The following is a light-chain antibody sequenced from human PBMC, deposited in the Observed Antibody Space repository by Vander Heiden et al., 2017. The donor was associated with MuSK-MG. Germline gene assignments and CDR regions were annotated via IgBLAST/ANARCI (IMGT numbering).Light chain of an antibody. CDR2: GAS. J-gene: IGKJ1*01. Sequence: ESVLTQSPGTLSLSPGERATLSCRASQSVRSSYLAWYQQKPGQAPRLLIYGASSRATGIPDRFSGSGSGTDFTLTISRLEPEDFAVYYCRQYGSSWTFGQGTKVEIK. CDR3: RQYGSSWT. V-gene: IGKV3-20*01. CDR1: QSVRSSY.